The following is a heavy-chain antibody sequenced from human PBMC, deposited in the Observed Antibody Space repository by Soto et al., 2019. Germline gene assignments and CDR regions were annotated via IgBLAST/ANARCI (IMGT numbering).Heavy chain of an antibody. V-gene: IGHV3-23*01. CDR2: ISGSGGST. CDR1: GFTFSSYA. J-gene: IGHJ5*02. CDR3: AKDPLPYNWNYVGFDP. Sequence: GGSLRLSCAASGFTFSSYAMSWVRQAPGKGLEWVSAISGSGGSTYYADSVKGRFTISRDNSKNTLYLQMNSLRAEDTAVYYCAKDPLPYNWNYVGFDPWGQGTLVTVSS. D-gene: IGHD1-7*01.